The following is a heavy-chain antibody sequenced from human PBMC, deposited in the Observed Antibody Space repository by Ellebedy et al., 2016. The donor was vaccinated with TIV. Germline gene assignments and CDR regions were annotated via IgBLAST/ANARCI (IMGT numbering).Heavy chain of an antibody. CDR2: IKQDGSEK. CDR3: ARPGIAAAGTNYYYYYMDV. J-gene: IGHJ6*03. D-gene: IGHD6-13*01. CDR1: GFTFSSYA. Sequence: GESLKISXAASGFTFSSYAMSWVRQAPGKGLEWVANIKQDGSEKYYVDSVKGRFTISRDNAKNSLYLQMNSLRAEDTAVYYCARPGIAAAGTNYYYYYMDVWGKGTTVTVSS. V-gene: IGHV3-7*01.